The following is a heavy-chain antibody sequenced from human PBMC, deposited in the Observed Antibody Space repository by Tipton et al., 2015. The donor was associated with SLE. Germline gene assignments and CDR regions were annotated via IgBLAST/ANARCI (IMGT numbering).Heavy chain of an antibody. CDR1: GGSFSGYY. D-gene: IGHD5-24*01. Sequence: TLSLTCAVYGGSFSGYYWSWIRQPAGKGLELIGRIDTSGSVKFNPTLKSRVTMSLDTSKNQVSLKLTSVTAAGTAVYYCARQMQRCIACPKFFDDWGQGPLVTVSS. J-gene: IGHJ4*02. CDR2: IDTSGSV. V-gene: IGHV4-59*10. CDR3: ARQMQRCIACPKFFDD.